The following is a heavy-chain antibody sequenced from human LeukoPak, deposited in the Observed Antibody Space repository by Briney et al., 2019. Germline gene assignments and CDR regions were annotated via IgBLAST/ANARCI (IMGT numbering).Heavy chain of an antibody. CDR1: GFTFSSYS. J-gene: IGHJ6*02. CDR3: ARGLVLLWFGAESYYYGMDV. Sequence: GGSLRLSCAASGFTFSSYSMNWARQAPGKGLEWVSSISSSSSYIYYADSVKGRFTISRDNSKNTLYLQMNGLRAEDTAVYYCARGLVLLWFGAESYYYGMDVWGQGTTVTVSS. CDR2: ISSSSSYI. V-gene: IGHV3-21*04. D-gene: IGHD3-10*01.